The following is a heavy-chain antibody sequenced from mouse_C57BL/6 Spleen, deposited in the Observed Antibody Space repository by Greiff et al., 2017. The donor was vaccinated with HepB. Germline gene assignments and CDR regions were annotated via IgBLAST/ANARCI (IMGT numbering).Heavy chain of an antibody. CDR3: APDYVGAY. Sequence: EVQLQQSGPELVKPGASVKISCKASGYTFTDYYMNWVKQSHGKSLEWIGDINPNNGGTSYNQKFKGKATLTVDKSSSTAYMELRSLTSEDSAVYYCAPDYVGAYWGQGTLVTVSA. CDR1: GYTFTDYY. CDR2: INPNNGGT. V-gene: IGHV1-26*01. D-gene: IGHD2-4*01. J-gene: IGHJ3*01.